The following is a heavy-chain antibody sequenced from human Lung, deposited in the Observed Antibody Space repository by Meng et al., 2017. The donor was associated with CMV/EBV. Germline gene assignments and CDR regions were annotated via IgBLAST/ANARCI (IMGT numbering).Heavy chain of an antibody. CDR3: AKGPHYSSYFPTIPFFDY. Sequence: GESLKISCAASGFTFSNYAMSWVRQAPGKGLEWVSGITSSGGTTYYADSVKGRFTISRDSSKNSLYLQMNSLRAEDTAVYYCAKGPHYSSYFPTIPFFDYWGQGXLVTVSS. CDR2: ITSSGGTT. J-gene: IGHJ4*02. CDR1: GFTFSNYA. V-gene: IGHV3-23*01. D-gene: IGHD4-11*01.